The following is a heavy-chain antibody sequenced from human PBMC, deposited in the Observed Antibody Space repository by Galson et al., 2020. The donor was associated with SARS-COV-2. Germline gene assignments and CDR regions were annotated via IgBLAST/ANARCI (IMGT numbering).Heavy chain of an antibody. CDR2: ISWNSGSI. J-gene: IGHJ4*02. Sequence: GGSLRLSCAASGFTFDDYAMHWVRHAPGKGLEWVSGISWNSGSIGYADSVKGRFTISRDNAKNSLYLQMNSLRAEDTALYYCAKLSAYDSSGFTTDYWGQGTLVTVSS. V-gene: IGHV3-9*01. CDR1: GFTFDDYA. CDR3: AKLSAYDSSGFTTDY. D-gene: IGHD3-22*01.